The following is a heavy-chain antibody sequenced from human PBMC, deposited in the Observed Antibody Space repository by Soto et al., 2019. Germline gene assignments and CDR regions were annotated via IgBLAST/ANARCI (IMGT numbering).Heavy chain of an antibody. Sequence: QVQVVQSGAEVKNPGASVKVSCKTSGYTFSDYGISWVRQAPGQGLEWMGWISPDKGNTKYAQKYQDIVIKITDTSTSIAYMELRGLRSDDTAVYYCARDRRTGYVSLGMDVWGQGTTVTVSS. CDR3: ARDRRTGYVSLGMDV. J-gene: IGHJ6*02. CDR1: GYTFSDYG. V-gene: IGHV1-18*01. CDR2: ISPDKGNT. D-gene: IGHD3-9*01.